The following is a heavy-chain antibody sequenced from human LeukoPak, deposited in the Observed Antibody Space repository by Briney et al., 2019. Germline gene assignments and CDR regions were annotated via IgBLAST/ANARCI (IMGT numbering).Heavy chain of an antibody. CDR2: ISSSRSTI. CDR3: AREDFGEHRWLDP. CDR1: GFTFSSFG. V-gene: IGHV3-48*01. Sequence: PGGSLRLSCAASGFTFSSFGMNWVRQAPGKGLEWVSYISSSRSTIYYADSVNGRFIISRDNAKNSLYLQMNSLRAEDTAVYYCAREDFGEHRWLDPWGQGTLVTVSS. D-gene: IGHD3-10*01. J-gene: IGHJ5*02.